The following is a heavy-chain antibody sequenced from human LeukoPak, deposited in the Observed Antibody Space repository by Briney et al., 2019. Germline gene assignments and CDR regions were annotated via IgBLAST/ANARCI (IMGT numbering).Heavy chain of an antibody. CDR1: GGSISSYY. CDR3: ARDLGPYYYGSGSYFDY. J-gene: IGHJ4*02. V-gene: IGHV4-59*01. Sequence: SETLSLTCTVSGGSISSYYWSWVRQPPGKGLGWVGYIYYRGSTNYNPSLKSRVTISVDTSKNQFSLKLSSVTAADTAVYYCARDLGPYYYGSGSYFDYWGQGSLGTVS. CDR2: IYYRGST. D-gene: IGHD3-10*01.